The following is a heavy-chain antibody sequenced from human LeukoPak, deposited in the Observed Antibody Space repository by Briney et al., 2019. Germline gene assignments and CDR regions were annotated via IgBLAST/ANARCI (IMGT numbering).Heavy chain of an antibody. J-gene: IGHJ4*02. D-gene: IGHD3-10*01. Sequence: PGGSLRLSCAASGFTFSSYSMNWVRQAPGKGLEWVSYISSSSSTIYYADSVKGRFTISRDNAKNSLYLQMNSLRAEDTAVYYCARDVYYYGSGSSYYFDYWGQGTLVTVSS. CDR1: GFTFSSYS. V-gene: IGHV3-48*01. CDR3: ARDVYYYGSGSSYYFDY. CDR2: ISSSSSTI.